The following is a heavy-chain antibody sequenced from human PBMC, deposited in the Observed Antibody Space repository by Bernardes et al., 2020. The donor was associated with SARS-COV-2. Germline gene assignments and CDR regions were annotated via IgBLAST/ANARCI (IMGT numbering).Heavy chain of an antibody. D-gene: IGHD6-19*01. CDR1: GFTLSRYG. CDR3: SRGAVSGDDAFGI. Sequence: GGSLRLSCVASGFTLSRYGMHWVRQAPGKGLAWMTFISYEGRIQYYAESVKGRFTISRDNSNNTLYLQMSGLRADDTAVYYCSRGAVSGDDAFGIWGQGTMVTVSS. CDR2: ISYEGRIQ. J-gene: IGHJ3*02. V-gene: IGHV3-30*03.